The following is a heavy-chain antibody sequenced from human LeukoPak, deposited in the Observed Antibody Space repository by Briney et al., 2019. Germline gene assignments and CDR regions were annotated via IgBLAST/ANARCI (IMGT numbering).Heavy chain of an antibody. CDR3: ARDGPPGFDP. CDR1: GGSISSSSYY. CDR2: IYYSGST. V-gene: IGHV4-39*02. Sequence: SETLSLTCTVSGGSISSSSYYWGWIRQPPGKGLEWIGSIYYSGSTYYNPSLKSRVTISVDTSKNQFSLKLSSVTAADTAVYYCARDGPPGFDPWGQGTLVTVSS. J-gene: IGHJ5*02.